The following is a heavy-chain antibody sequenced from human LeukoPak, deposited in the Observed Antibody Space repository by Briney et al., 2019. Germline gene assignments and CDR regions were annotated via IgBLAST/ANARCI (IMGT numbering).Heavy chain of an antibody. CDR2: ISSSGSAI. Sequence: GGSLTLSCAASGFTFSSYEMNWVRQAPGKGLEWVSYISSSGSAIYYADSVKGRFTISRDNAKNSLYLQMNSLRAEDTAVYYCAGDATYYYGSGSPNWFDPWGQGTLVTVSS. V-gene: IGHV3-48*03. CDR3: AGDATYYYGSGSPNWFDP. J-gene: IGHJ5*02. D-gene: IGHD3-10*01. CDR1: GFTFSSYE.